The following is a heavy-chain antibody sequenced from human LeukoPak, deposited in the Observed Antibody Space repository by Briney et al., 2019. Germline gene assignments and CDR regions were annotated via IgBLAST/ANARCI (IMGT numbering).Heavy chain of an antibody. V-gene: IGHV3-23*01. D-gene: IGHD3-10*01. CDR3: AKWLSGSYSSSFDY. CDR2: IGGSGGGI. CDR1: GFTFNSYA. J-gene: IGHJ4*02. Sequence: GGSLRLSCAASGFTFNSYAMSWVRQAPGKGLEWVSTIGGSGGGIYYAESAKGRFTISRDNSKNTLYLQMNSLRAEDTAVYYCAKWLSGSYSSSFDYWGQGTLVTVFS.